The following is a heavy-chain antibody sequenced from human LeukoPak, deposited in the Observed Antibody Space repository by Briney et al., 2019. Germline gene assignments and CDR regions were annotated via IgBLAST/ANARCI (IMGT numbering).Heavy chain of an antibody. D-gene: IGHD1-1*01. Sequence: PGGSLRLSCAASGFIFSDYYMSWIRQAPGKGLEWVSYISSSGSTIYYADSLKGRFTISRDNAKNSLYLLMNSLRAEDTAVYYCARFIRDWSEYYFDYWGQGTLVTVSS. J-gene: IGHJ4*02. V-gene: IGHV3-11*04. CDR1: GFIFSDYY. CDR2: ISSSGSTI. CDR3: ARFIRDWSEYYFDY.